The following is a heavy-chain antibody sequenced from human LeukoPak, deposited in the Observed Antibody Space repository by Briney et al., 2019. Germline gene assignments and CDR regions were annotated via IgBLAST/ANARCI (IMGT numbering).Heavy chain of an antibody. CDR3: AREASAVTPAFDI. CDR1: GGSISSYY. Sequence: SETLSLTCTVSGGSISSYYWSWIRQPPGKGLEWIGYIYYSGSTNYNPSLKSRVTISVDTSKNQFSLKLSSVTAADTAVYYCAREASAVTPAFDIWGQGTMVTVSS. CDR2: IYYSGST. J-gene: IGHJ3*02. V-gene: IGHV4-59*12. D-gene: IGHD4-23*01.